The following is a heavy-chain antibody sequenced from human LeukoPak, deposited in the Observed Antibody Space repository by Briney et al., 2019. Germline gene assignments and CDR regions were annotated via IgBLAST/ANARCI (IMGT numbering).Heavy chain of an antibody. Sequence: GASVKVSCKASGYTFRTNGISWVRQAPGQGLEWMGWVSAYNGNTNYAQKLQGRVTMTTDTSTSTAYMELRSLRSNDTAVYYCARDRGRAPFDPWGQGTLVTVSS. V-gene: IGHV1-18*01. CDR1: GYTFRTNG. CDR2: VSAYNGNT. D-gene: IGHD3-10*01. J-gene: IGHJ5*02. CDR3: ARDRGRAPFDP.